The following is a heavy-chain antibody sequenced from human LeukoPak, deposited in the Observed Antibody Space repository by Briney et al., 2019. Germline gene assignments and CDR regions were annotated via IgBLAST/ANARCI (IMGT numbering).Heavy chain of an antibody. Sequence: SETLSLTCTVSGGSISSSSYYWGWIRQPPGKGLGWIGSIYYSGSTYYNPSLKSRVTISVDTSKNQFSLKLSSVTAADTAVYYCARHPSYGNYVGNWFDPWGQGTLVTVSS. D-gene: IGHD4-11*01. V-gene: IGHV4-39*01. CDR1: GGSISSSSYY. CDR2: IYYSGST. J-gene: IGHJ5*02. CDR3: ARHPSYGNYVGNWFDP.